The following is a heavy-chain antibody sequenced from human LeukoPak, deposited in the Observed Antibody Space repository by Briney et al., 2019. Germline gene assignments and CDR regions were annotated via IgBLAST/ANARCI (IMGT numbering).Heavy chain of an antibody. CDR2: IYYSGST. D-gene: IGHD3-3*01. CDR1: GGSISSSSYY. V-gene: IGHV4-39*01. Sequence: SETLSLTCTVSGGSISSSSYYWGWIRQPPGKGLEWIGSIYYSGSTYYNPSLKRRVTISVDTSKNQFSLKLSSVTAADTAVYYCARPTWGFVGFGPNRYFDYWGQGTLVTVSS. J-gene: IGHJ4*02. CDR3: ARPTWGFVGFGPNRYFDY.